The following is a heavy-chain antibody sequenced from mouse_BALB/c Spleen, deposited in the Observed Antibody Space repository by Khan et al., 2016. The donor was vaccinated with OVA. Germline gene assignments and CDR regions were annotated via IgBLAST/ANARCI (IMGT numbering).Heavy chain of an antibody. V-gene: IGHV5-6-3*01. CDR2: INGNGGST. CDR1: GFTFSRYG. Sequence: EVELVESGGGLVQPGGSLKLSCAASGFTFSRYGMSWVRQTPDKRLELVATINGNGGSTYYPDSVTGRFTISRDNTKNTLYLQISSLKSDDTAMYYCARPYAMDYWGQGTTVTVSS. J-gene: IGHJ4*01. CDR3: ARPYAMDY.